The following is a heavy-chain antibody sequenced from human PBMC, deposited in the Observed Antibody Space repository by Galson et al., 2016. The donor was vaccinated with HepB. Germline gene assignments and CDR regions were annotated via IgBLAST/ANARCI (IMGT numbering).Heavy chain of an antibody. Sequence: SLRLSCAVSGFRFSNYDLTWVRQAPGKGLEWVSAIGWSYDTYYADSVGGRFTISRDNAKNSLYLEMNSLRDEDTAVYYCARDDYFRLGYWGQGTLVTVSS. CDR2: IGWSYDT. CDR1: GFRFSNYD. V-gene: IGHV3-23*01. D-gene: IGHD3-16*01. J-gene: IGHJ4*02. CDR3: ARDDYFRLGY.